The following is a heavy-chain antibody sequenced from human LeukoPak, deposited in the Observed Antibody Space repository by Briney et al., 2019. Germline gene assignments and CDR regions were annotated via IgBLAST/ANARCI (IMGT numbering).Heavy chain of an antibody. CDR2: ISDDGGST. V-gene: IGHV3-23*01. Sequence: GGSLRPSCAASGFTFSTYGMNWVRQAPGKGLEWVSSISDDGGSTYYADSVKGRFTISRDNSKNMLSLQMNSLRAEDTAVYYCAKRVPYSSSSVYFDYWGQGTLVTVSS. CDR3: AKRVPYSSSSVYFDY. J-gene: IGHJ4*02. D-gene: IGHD6-6*01. CDR1: GFTFSTYG.